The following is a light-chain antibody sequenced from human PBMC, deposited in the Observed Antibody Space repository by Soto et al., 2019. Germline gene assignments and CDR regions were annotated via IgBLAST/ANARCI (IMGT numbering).Light chain of an antibody. Sequence: TVLTQAIGTLPLSPLERANIYCSASQSVSSSYLAWYQQKPGQAPRLLIYGASSRATGIPDRFSGSGSGTDFTLTISRLEPEDFAVYYCQQYGSSPPTFGQGTRLEIK. CDR1: QSVSSSY. CDR2: GAS. CDR3: QQYGSSPPT. J-gene: IGKJ5*01. V-gene: IGKV3-20*01.